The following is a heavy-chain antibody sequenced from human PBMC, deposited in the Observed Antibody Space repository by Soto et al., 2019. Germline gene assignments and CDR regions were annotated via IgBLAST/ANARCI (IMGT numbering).Heavy chain of an antibody. CDR1: GDSISSGCYY. V-gene: IGHV4-31*03. D-gene: IGHD5-12*01. J-gene: IGHJ4*02. CDR2: IYYSGST. Sequence: QVQLQESGPGLVKPSQTLSLTCTVSGDSISSGCYYWTWIRQHPGKGLEWIGYIYYSGSTYYNPSLKSRVTISVDTSKNQFSLKLSSVTAADTAVYYCASCRRYDYPDYWGQGTLVTVSS. CDR3: ASCRRYDYPDY.